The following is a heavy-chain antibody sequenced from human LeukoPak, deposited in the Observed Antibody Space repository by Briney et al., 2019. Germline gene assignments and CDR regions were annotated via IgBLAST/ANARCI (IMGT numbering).Heavy chain of an antibody. J-gene: IGHJ4*02. Sequence: GGSLRLSCTASGFTFGDYAMSWVRQAPGKGLEWVANIKQDGSEKYYVDSVKGRFTISRDNAKNSLYLQMNSLRAEDTAVYYCARSIFGLDYWGQGTLVTVSS. D-gene: IGHD3-3*01. V-gene: IGHV3-7*01. CDR1: GFTFGDYA. CDR2: IKQDGSEK. CDR3: ARSIFGLDY.